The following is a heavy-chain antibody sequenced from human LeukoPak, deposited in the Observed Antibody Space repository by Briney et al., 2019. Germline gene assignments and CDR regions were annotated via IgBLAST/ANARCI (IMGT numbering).Heavy chain of an antibody. Sequence: SETLSLTCAVYGGSFSGYYWSWIRQPPGKGLEWIGEINHSGSTNYNPSLKSRVTISVDTSKNQFSLKLSSVTAADTAVYYCARVGATSGLYWGQGTLVTVSS. CDR2: INHSGST. CDR3: ARVGATSGLY. D-gene: IGHD1-26*01. J-gene: IGHJ4*02. CDR1: GGSFSGYY. V-gene: IGHV4-34*01.